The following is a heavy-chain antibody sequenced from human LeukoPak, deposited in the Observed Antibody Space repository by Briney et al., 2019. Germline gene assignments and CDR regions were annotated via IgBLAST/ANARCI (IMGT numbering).Heavy chain of an antibody. CDR2: VDWDDDK. J-gene: IGHJ4*02. CDR1: GFSLSTSGMC. Sequence: ESGPTLFNPTQPLTPTCTFSGFSLSTSGMCVSWIRQPPGKALEWLARVDWDDDKYYSTSLKTRLTISKDTSKNQVVLTMTNMDPVDTATYYCARIPAYYYDCSGNDYWGQGTLVTVSS. D-gene: IGHD3-22*01. V-gene: IGHV2-70*11. CDR3: ARIPAYYYDCSGNDY.